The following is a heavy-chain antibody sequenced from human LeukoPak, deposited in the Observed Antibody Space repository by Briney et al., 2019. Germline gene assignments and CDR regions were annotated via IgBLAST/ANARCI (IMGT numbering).Heavy chain of an antibody. CDR1: GFTFSSYW. Sequence: GGSLRLSCAASGFTFSSYWMHWVRQASGKGLVWVSRINSDGSSTSYADSVKGRFTISRDNAKNTLYLQMNSLRAEDTAVYYCARAAYSSTWYSRYFDLWGRGALVTVSS. V-gene: IGHV3-74*01. CDR2: INSDGSST. CDR3: ARAAYSSTWYSRYFDL. D-gene: IGHD6-13*01. J-gene: IGHJ2*01.